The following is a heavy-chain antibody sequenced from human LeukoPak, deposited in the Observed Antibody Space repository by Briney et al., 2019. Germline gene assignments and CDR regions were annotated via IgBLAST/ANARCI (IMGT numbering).Heavy chain of an antibody. CDR3: AKGFGTMVRGVPYFDY. D-gene: IGHD3-10*01. V-gene: IGHV3-30*18. Sequence: GGSLRLSCAASGFTFSSYGMHWVRQAPGKGLEWVAVISYDGSNKYYADSVKGRFTISGDNSKNTLYLQMNSLRAEDTAVYYCAKGFGTMVRGVPYFDYWGQGTLVTVSS. CDR1: GFTFSSYG. J-gene: IGHJ4*02. CDR2: ISYDGSNK.